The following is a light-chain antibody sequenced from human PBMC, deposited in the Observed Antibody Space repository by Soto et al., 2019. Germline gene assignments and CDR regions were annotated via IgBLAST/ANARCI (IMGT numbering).Light chain of an antibody. V-gene: IGLV2-14*01. Sequence: ALTQPASVSGSPGQSITISCTRTSSDVGGYKYVSWYQQHPGKAPKLMIYEVSNRPSGVSNRFSGSKSGNTASLTISGLQAEDEADYYCSAYTSSSTLDYVFGTGTKVTVL. J-gene: IGLJ1*01. CDR1: SSDVGGYKY. CDR3: SAYTSSSTLDYV. CDR2: EVS.